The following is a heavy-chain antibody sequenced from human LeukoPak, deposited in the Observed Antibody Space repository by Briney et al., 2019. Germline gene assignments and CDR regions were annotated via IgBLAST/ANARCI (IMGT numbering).Heavy chain of an antibody. V-gene: IGHV1-3*01. J-gene: IGHJ4*02. Sequence: ASVKVSCKASGYTFTSYAMHWVRQAPGQRLEWMGWINAGNGNTKYSQKFQGRVTITRDTSASTAYMELSSLRSEDTAVYYCARALSRGLMVNFDYWGQGTLVTVSS. CDR1: GYTFTSYA. D-gene: IGHD3-16*01. CDR3: ARALSRGLMVNFDY. CDR2: INAGNGNT.